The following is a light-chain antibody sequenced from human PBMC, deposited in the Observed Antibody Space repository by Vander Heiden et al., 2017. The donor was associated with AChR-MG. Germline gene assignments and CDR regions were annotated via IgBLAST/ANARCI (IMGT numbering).Light chain of an antibody. CDR3: HVWDTSTGV. CDR2: RDN. Sequence: SYDLTQSLPVSVALGQTARITCGGNNIGIKNVHWYHQKPGQAPVLVIYRDNNRPSGIPERFSGSNSGNTATLTISRAQAGDEADYYCHVWDTSTGVFGGGTKLTVL. V-gene: IGLV3-9*01. J-gene: IGLJ3*02. CDR1: NIGIKN.